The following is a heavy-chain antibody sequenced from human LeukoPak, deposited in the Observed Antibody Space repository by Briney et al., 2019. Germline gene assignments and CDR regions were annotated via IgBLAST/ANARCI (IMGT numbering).Heavy chain of an antibody. Sequence: PGGSLRLSCAASGFTFSSYSMNWVRQAPGKGLEWVSSISSSRSYIYYADSVKGRFTISRDNAKNSLYLQMNSLRAEDTAVYYCATSSSGYYHDAFDIWGQGTMVTVSS. V-gene: IGHV3-21*01. CDR1: GFTFSSYS. CDR3: ATSSSGYYHDAFDI. J-gene: IGHJ3*02. CDR2: ISSSRSYI. D-gene: IGHD3-22*01.